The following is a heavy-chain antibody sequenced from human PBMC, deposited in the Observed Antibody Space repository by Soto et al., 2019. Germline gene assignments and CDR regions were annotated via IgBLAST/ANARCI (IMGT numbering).Heavy chain of an antibody. V-gene: IGHV1-46*01. CDR3: ASDTGVGKSYYYYGMDV. Sequence: ASVKVSCKAFGYTFTSYYMHWVRQAPGQGLEWMGIINPSGGSAKYAQKFQGRVAMTRDTSTSTVYMDLSSLRSDDTAMYYCASDTGVGKSYYYYGMDVWGQGTTVTVSS. J-gene: IGHJ6*02. CDR1: GYTFTSYY. D-gene: IGHD3-3*01. CDR2: INPSGGSA.